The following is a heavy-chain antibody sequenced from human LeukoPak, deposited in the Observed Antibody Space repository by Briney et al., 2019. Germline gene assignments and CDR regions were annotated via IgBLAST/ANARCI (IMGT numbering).Heavy chain of an antibody. CDR1: GGTFSSYA. J-gene: IGHJ6*03. V-gene: IGHV1-69*05. Sequence: GASVKVSCKASGGTFSSYAISWVRQAPGQGLEWMGGIIPIFGTANYAQKFQGRVTITTDESTSTAYMELSSLRSEDTAVYYCARDRWGVSSSSSTYYYYMDVWGKGTTVTVSS. D-gene: IGHD6-6*01. CDR3: ARDRWGVSSSSSTYYYYMDV. CDR2: IIPIFGTA.